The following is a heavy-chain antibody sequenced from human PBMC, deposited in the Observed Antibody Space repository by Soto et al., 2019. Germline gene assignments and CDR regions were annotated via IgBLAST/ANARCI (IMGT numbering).Heavy chain of an antibody. J-gene: IGHJ4*02. CDR2: VYHSGST. V-gene: IGHV4-38-2*01. Sequence: SETLSLTCGVSGHSIRSGSYWGWIRQPPGKGLEWIGSVYHSGSTHYNPSLKSRVTISVDTSKNHFSLRLTSVTAADTAIYYCARNRTGALFDYWGQGALVTVSS. D-gene: IGHD1-26*01. CDR1: GHSIRSGSY. CDR3: ARNRTGALFDY.